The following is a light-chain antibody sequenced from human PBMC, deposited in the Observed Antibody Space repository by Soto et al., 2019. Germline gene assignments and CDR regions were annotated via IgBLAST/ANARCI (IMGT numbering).Light chain of an antibody. CDR2: EAA. Sequence: QSALTQPASVSGSPGQSITISCTGTSNDIGANNYVSWYQHHPGKAPKILIYEAANRPSGVSHRYSGSKSANTASLTISGLHSEDDADYFCTSYTSTSTLVFGGGTKVTVL. CDR1: SNDIGANNY. J-gene: IGLJ2*01. V-gene: IGLV2-14*01. CDR3: TSYTSTSTLV.